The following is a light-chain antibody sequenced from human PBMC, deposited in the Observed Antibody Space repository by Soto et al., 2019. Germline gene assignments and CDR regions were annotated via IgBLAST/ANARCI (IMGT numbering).Light chain of an antibody. Sequence: QSALTQPRSVSGSPGQSVTISCTGTSSDVGDYNYVSWYQQHPGKAPKLMIYDVSKRPSGVPNRFSGSKSGNTASLTISGLQAEDEADYYCSSYTTTSTLGVFGGGTKLTVL. CDR1: SSDVGDYNY. V-gene: IGLV2-11*01. CDR2: DVS. J-gene: IGLJ3*02. CDR3: SSYTTTSTLGV.